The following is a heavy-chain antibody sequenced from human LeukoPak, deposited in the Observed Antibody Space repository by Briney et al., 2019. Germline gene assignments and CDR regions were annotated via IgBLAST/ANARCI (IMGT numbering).Heavy chain of an antibody. V-gene: IGHV3-66*01. D-gene: IGHD3-22*01. CDR2: IYSGGST. Sequence: PGGSLRLSCAASGFTVSSNYMSWVRQAPGKGLEWVSVIYSGGSTYYADSVKGRFTISRDNSKNTLYLQMNSLRAEDTAVYYCARDRYYYDSSGYWRAFDIWGQGTMVTVSS. CDR3: ARDRYYYDSSGYWRAFDI. CDR1: GFTVSSNY. J-gene: IGHJ3*02.